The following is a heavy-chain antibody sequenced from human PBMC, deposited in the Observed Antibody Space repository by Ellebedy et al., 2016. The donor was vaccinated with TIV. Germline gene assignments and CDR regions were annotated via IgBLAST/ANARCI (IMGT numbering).Heavy chain of an antibody. Sequence: MPSETLSLTCTVSGGSITSSGYFWAWIRQPPGKGPEWIGTIFYSGISYYNQSLKSRVTISSSTSKNQFSLRLSSVTAADTAVYYCAREYGYNFPDYFDSWGQGILVTVSS. CDR3: AREYGYNFPDYFDS. D-gene: IGHD5-24*01. V-gene: IGHV4-39*07. CDR2: IFYSGIS. CDR1: GGSITSSGYF. J-gene: IGHJ4*02.